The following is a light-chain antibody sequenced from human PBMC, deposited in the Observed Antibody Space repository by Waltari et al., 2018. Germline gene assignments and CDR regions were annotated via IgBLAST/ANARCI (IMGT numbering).Light chain of an antibody. J-gene: IGKJ4*01. CDR3: QQYNNGVT. Sequence: EIVMTQSPATLSVSPGERATLSCRASQSVGSKLAWFQQKPGQAPRLLIFGGSTRATGMSVRFSGSGSGTEFTLTISSLQSEDFALYYCQQYNNGVTFGGGTKVDIK. V-gene: IGKV3-15*01. CDR2: GGS. CDR1: QSVGSK.